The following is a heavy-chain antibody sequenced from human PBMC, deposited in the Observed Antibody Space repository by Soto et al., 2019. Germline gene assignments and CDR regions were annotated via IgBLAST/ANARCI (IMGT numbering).Heavy chain of an antibody. J-gene: IGHJ6*02. Sequence: GGSLRLSCAASGFTVSSNYMSWVRQAPGKGLEWVSVIHAGGSTYYADSAKGRFTISRDSSKNTLFLQMNSLRAEDTAVYYCASPRPGNYYYGLDVWGQGTSVTVS. CDR1: GFTVSSNY. CDR2: IHAGGST. CDR3: ASPRPGNYYYGLDV. V-gene: IGHV3-53*01.